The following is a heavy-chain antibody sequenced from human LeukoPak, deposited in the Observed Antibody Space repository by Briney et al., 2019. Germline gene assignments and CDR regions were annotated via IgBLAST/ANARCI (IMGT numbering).Heavy chain of an antibody. J-gene: IGHJ3*01. D-gene: IGHD1-26*01. CDR1: GFTFNYYW. CDR2: IKEDGSER. Sequence: GGSLRLSCAASGFTFNYYWMTWVRQGPGKGLELVATIKEDGSERYYVESVKGRFTISRDNAKNSLYLQMNSLRVEDTALYYCARDKASGSSYGSSFHFWGQGTMVTVSS. CDR3: ARDKASGSSYGSSFHF. V-gene: IGHV3-7*01.